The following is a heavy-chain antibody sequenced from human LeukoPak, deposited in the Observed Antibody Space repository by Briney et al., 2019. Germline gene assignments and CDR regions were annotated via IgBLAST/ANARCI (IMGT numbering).Heavy chain of an antibody. CDR1: GGSISSYY. V-gene: IGHV4-59*01. Sequence: SETLSLTCTVSGGSISSYYWSWIRQPPGKGLEWIGYIYYSGSTNYNPSLKSRVTISVDTSKNQFSLKLSSVTAADTAVYYCASGSNGSGSSYYFDYWGQGTLATVSS. CDR2: IYYSGST. D-gene: IGHD3-10*01. CDR3: ASGSNGSGSSYYFDY. J-gene: IGHJ4*02.